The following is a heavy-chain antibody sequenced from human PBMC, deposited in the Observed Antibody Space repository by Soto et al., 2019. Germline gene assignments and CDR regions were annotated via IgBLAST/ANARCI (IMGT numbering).Heavy chain of an antibody. CDR2: IYWDDDK. CDR3: EHSGQLGSRYDY. D-gene: IGHD1-1*01. V-gene: IGHV2-5*02. Sequence: SGPTLVNPTETLTLTCTFSGFSLSSRGVGVGWIRQPPGKALEWLAFIYWDDDKRYRPSLKTRLTITKDTPKNQVVLTLANLDHVDTATYFCEHSGQLGSRYDYRSQGTQVTVCS. CDR1: GFSLSSRGVG. J-gene: IGHJ4*02.